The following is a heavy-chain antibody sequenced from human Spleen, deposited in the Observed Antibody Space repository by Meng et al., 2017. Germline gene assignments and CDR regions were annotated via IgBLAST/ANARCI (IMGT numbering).Heavy chain of an antibody. CDR2: ISTSGSTI. D-gene: IGHD2-8*01. V-gene: IGHV3-11*04. J-gene: IGHJ4*02. Sequence: GGSLRLSCVVSGGSFSDYYWSWIRQAPGKGLEGVSYISTSGSTIYYADSVKGRFTISRDNAKNSLYLQMNSLRDEDTAVYYCAREIGYCTNGVCYPHFDYWGQGTLVTVSS. CDR3: AREIGYCTNGVCYPHFDY. CDR1: GGSFSDYY.